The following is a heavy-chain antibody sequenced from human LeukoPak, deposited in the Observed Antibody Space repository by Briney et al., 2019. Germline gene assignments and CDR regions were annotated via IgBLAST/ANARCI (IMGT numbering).Heavy chain of an antibody. J-gene: IGHJ6*02. CDR1: GFTFSSYA. CDR2: INGSGGST. V-gene: IGHV3-23*01. D-gene: IGHD6-13*01. Sequence: PGGSLRLSCAASGFTFSSYAMSWVRQAPGKGLEWVSAINGSGGSTYYADSVKGRFTISRDNSKNTLYLQMNSLRAEDTAVYYSAGPAAGTSSDYYYGMDVWGQGTTVTVSS. CDR3: AGPAAGTSSDYYYGMDV.